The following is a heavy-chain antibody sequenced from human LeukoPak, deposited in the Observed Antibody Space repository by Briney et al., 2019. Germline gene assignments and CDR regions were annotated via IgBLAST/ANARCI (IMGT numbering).Heavy chain of an antibody. J-gene: IGHJ4*02. CDR1: GYTLTELS. CDR3: ASTVWALRGAIIFDY. Sequence: ASVKVSCKVSGYTLTELSMHWVRQAPGKGLEWMGGFDPEDGETIYAQKFQGRVTMTEDTSTDTAYMELSSLRSEDTAVYYCASTVWALRGAIIFDYWGQGTLVTVSS. V-gene: IGHV1-24*01. D-gene: IGHD1-26*01. CDR2: FDPEDGET.